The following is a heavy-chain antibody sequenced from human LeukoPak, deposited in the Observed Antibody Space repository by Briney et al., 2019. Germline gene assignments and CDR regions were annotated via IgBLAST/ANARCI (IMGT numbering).Heavy chain of an antibody. CDR1: GASISTSAYY. CDR3: ARQPALTHSRFDY. CDR2: IYYSGYT. V-gene: IGHV4-39*01. Sequence: PETLSLTWIVSGASISTSAYYWGWILQPPGGGLQWIGRIYYSGYTYYNSSLKSRVTISVDTATSQFSLRVCSVTASDTAVYSCARQPALTHSRFDYWGQGTLVTVSS. J-gene: IGHJ4*02.